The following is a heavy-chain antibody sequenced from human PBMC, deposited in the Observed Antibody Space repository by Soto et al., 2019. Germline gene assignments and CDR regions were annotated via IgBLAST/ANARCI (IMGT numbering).Heavy chain of an antibody. D-gene: IGHD6-13*01. Sequence: PGGSLRLSCAASGLTFSNAWMSWVRQAPGKGLEWVGRIKSKTDGGTTDYAAPVKGRFTISRDDSKNTLYLQMNSLKTEDTAVYYCTTAAAAAGYYYYYYGMDVWGQGTTVTVSS. V-gene: IGHV3-15*01. CDR1: GLTFSNAW. J-gene: IGHJ6*02. CDR3: TTAAAAAGYYYYYYGMDV. CDR2: IKSKTDGGTT.